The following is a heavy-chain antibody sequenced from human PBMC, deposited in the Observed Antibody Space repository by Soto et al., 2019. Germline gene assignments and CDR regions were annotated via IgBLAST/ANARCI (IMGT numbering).Heavy chain of an antibody. J-gene: IGHJ4*02. V-gene: IGHV3-74*01. Sequence: EVQLVESGGGLVQPGGSLRLSCAASGFTFSSYWIHWIRQVPGKGLVWVSRINSDGSYINYADSVKGRFTVSRDNAKNTLYLQMNSLRAEDTAVYYCVTAWADYWGQGTLVTVSS. CDR3: VTAWADY. CDR1: GFTFSSYW. D-gene: IGHD1-26*01. CDR2: INSDGSYI.